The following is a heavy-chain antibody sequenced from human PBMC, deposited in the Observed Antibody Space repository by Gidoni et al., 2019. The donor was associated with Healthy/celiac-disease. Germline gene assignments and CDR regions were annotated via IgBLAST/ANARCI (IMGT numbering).Heavy chain of an antibody. V-gene: IGHV4-61*02. J-gene: IGHJ4*02. Sequence: QVQLQESGPGLVKPSQTLSLTCTVYGGSISSGSYSWSSLRQPAGKGLEWIGRIYTSWSTNYNPSLKSRVTISVDTSKNQFSLKLSSVTAADTAVYYCARDLGYCSGGSCYPGGFIDYWGQGTLVTVSS. CDR3: ARDLGYCSGGSCYPGGFIDY. CDR1: GGSISSGSYS. CDR2: IYTSWST. D-gene: IGHD2-15*01.